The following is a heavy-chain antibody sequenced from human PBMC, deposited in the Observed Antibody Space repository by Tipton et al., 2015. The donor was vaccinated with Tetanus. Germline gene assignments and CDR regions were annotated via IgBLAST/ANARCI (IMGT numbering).Heavy chain of an antibody. CDR2: INRDGGST. D-gene: IGHD6-19*01. CDR3: ARDGPESSAYYFDS. CDR1: GFTFNTFW. Sequence: SLRLSCAASGFTFNTFWMHWVRQAPGKGLEWVSHINRDGGSTNYADSVKGRFTISRDNARNTLYLKMNSLTAEDTAVYYCARDGPESSAYYFDSWGQGMLVTVSS. J-gene: IGHJ4*02. V-gene: IGHV3-74*01.